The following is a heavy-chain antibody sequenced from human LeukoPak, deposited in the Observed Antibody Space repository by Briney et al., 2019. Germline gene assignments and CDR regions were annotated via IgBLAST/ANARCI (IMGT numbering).Heavy chain of an antibody. Sequence: PSETLSLTCTVSGGSISSYYWSWIRQPPGKGLEWIGYIYYSGSTNYNPSLKSRVTISVDTSKNQFSLKLSSVTAADTAVYYCARCYYDGSGFYYYFDYWGQGTLVTVSS. V-gene: IGHV4-59*01. CDR3: ARCYYDGSGFYYYFDY. CDR1: GGSISSYY. D-gene: IGHD3-22*01. J-gene: IGHJ4*02. CDR2: IYYSGST.